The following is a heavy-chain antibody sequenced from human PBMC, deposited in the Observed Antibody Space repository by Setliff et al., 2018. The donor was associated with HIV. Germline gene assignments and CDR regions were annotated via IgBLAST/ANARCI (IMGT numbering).Heavy chain of an antibody. J-gene: IGHJ5*02. D-gene: IGHD3-3*01. Sequence: PSETLSLTCAVYGGSFSGYYWSWIRQPPGKGLEWIGEINHSGSTNYNPSLKSRVTISIDTSKNQFSLKLSSVTAADTAFYYCARTYYDFWSGSYSYKWFDPWGQGTLVTVSS. V-gene: IGHV4-34*01. CDR3: ARTYYDFWSGSYSYKWFDP. CDR1: GGSFSGYY. CDR2: INHSGST.